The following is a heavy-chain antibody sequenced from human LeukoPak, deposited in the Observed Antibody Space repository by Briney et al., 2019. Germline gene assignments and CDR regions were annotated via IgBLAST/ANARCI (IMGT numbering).Heavy chain of an antibody. J-gene: IGHJ4*02. CDR3: ARGAPGSYCSGGSCPYFDY. V-gene: IGHV1-8*01. Sequence: GASVKVSCKASGYTFTSYDVNWVRQATGQGLEWMGWANPNSGHIGYAQKFQGRVTMTTNTSISTAYMELSSLRSEDTAVYYCARGAPGSYCSGGSCPYFDYWGQGTLVSVSS. CDR2: ANPNSGHI. CDR1: GYTFTSYD. D-gene: IGHD2-15*01.